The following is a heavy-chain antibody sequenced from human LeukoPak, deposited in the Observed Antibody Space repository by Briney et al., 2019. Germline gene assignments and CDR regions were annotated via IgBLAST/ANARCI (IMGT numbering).Heavy chain of an antibody. J-gene: IGHJ6*03. CDR1: GYTFTSYD. CDR2: MNPNSGNT. D-gene: IGHD5-18*01. V-gene: IGHV1-8*03. Sequence: ASVKVSCKASGYTFTSYDINWVRQATGQGLEWMGWMNPNSGNTGYAQKFQGRVTITRNTSISTAYMELSSLRSEDTAVYYCARDLGGYSDGSYYYYMDVWGKGTTVTVSS. CDR3: ARDLGGYSDGSYYYYMDV.